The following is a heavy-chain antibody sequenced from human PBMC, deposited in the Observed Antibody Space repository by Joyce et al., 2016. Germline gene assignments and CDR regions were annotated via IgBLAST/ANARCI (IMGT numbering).Heavy chain of an antibody. V-gene: IGHV3-74*01. CDR3: VRGISARPGGPNWFDP. CDR1: GFSFSGYW. CDR2: INTDGSST. J-gene: IGHJ5*02. Sequence: EVQLVESGGGLVQPGGSLRLSCAASGFSFSGYWIHWVRQAPGKGLVWVSRINTDGSSTRLADSGKGRFTISRDNAKNTLYLQMNSLRAEDTAVYYCVRGISARPGGPNWFDPWGQGTLVTVSS. D-gene: IGHD6-6*01.